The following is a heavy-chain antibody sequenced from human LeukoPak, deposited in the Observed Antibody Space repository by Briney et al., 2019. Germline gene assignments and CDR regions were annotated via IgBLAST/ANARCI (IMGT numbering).Heavy chain of an antibody. CDR2: ISSSGSTI. CDR1: GFTFSSYE. V-gene: IGHV3-48*03. D-gene: IGHD2-15*01. J-gene: IGHJ4*02. Sequence: GGSPRLSCAASGFTFSSYEMNWVRQAPGKGLEWVSYISSSGSTIYYADSVKGRFTISRDNAKNSLYLQMNSLRAEDTAVYYCARVFCSGGSCADYWGQGTLVTVSS. CDR3: ARVFCSGGSCADY.